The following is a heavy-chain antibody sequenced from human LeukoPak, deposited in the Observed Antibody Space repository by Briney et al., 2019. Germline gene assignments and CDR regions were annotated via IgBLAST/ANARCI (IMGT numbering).Heavy chain of an antibody. Sequence: GGSLRLSCAASGFTFSSYWMHWVRQAPGKGLVWVSRINTDGSSTTYADSVKGRFTISRDNAKNTLYVQMSGLRAEDTAVYYCAREWKQTGAFDYWGQGTLVTVSS. CDR3: AREWKQTGAFDY. CDR1: GFTFSSYW. CDR2: INTDGSST. V-gene: IGHV3-74*01. D-gene: IGHD1-1*01. J-gene: IGHJ4*02.